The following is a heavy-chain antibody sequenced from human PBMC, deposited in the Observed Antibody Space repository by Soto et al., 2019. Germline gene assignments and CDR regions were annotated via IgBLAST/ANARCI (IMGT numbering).Heavy chain of an antibody. Sequence: ASVKVSCKASGGTFNSYAISWVRQAPGQGLEWMGGIIPIFGTANYAQKFQGRVTITADESTSTAYMELSSLQSDDKAVYYCARAGTITSRYYYYYGMDVWGQGTTVTVSS. CDR3: ARAGTITSRYYYYYGMDV. J-gene: IGHJ6*02. CDR1: GGTFNSYA. V-gene: IGHV1-69*13. CDR2: IIPIFGTA. D-gene: IGHD6-13*01.